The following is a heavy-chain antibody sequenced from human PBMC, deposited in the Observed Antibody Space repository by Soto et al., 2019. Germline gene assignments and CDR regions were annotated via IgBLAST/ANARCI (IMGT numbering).Heavy chain of an antibody. Sequence: QVQLVQSGAEVKKPGASVKVSCKASGYTFNGYYIHWVRQAPGQGLEWMGWINPISGGTNYAQKFQGRVTMTRDTSIATVFMELSRLKSDDTVVYYCARNYYDSSDRDYLYYWGQGTLVIVSS. V-gene: IGHV1-2*02. CDR1: GYTFNGYY. CDR3: ARNYYDSSDRDYLYY. CDR2: INPISGGT. J-gene: IGHJ4*02. D-gene: IGHD3-22*01.